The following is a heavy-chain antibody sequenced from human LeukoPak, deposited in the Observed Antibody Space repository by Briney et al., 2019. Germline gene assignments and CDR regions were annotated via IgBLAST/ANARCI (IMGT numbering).Heavy chain of an antibody. CDR3: ANEEPLYDYVWGSYLDY. CDR1: GFTFSSYA. D-gene: IGHD3-16*01. V-gene: IGHV3-23*01. J-gene: IGHJ4*02. Sequence: GGSLRLSSPAYGFTFSSYAMSWVRQAPGKGLEWVSAISCSGGSTYYADSVKGRFTISRNNSKNTLCLQMNSLRAEDTAVYYCANEEPLYDYVWGSYLDYWGQGTLVTVSS. CDR2: ISCSGGST.